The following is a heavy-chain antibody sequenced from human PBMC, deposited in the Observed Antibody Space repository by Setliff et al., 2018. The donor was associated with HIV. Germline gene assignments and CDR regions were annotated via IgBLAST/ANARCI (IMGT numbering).Heavy chain of an antibody. CDR2: IYYSGST. CDR3: ARVPVVRATFDY. D-gene: IGHD3-10*01. J-gene: IGHJ4*02. V-gene: IGHV4-59*01. CDR1: GGSISSYY. Sequence: PSETLSLTCTVSGGSISSYYWIWIRQPPGKGLEWIGYIYYSGSTNYNPSLKSRVTISVDTSKNQFSLKLSSVTAADTAVYYCARVPVVRATFDYWGQGTLVTVSS.